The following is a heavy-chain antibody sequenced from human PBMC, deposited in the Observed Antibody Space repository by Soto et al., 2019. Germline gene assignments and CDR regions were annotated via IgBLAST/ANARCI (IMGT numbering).Heavy chain of an antibody. J-gene: IGHJ5*02. CDR3: AKYCSGGSCYPGRGNWFDP. CDR2: IYYSGST. D-gene: IGHD2-15*01. Sequence: SETLSLTCTVSGGSISSSSYYWGWIRQPPGKGLEWIGSIYYSGSTYYNPSLKSRVTISVDTSKNQFPLKLSSVTAADTAVYYCAKYCSGGSCYPGRGNWFDPWGQGTLVTVSS. V-gene: IGHV4-39*01. CDR1: GGSISSSSYY.